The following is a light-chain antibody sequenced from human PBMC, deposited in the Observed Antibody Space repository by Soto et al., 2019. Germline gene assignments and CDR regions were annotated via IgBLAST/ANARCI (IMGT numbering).Light chain of an antibody. J-gene: IGKJ4*01. Sequence: DIVMTQSPATLSVSPGERATLSCRASQSVTSNLAWYQQKPGQAPRLLMYGVSTRATGIPARFGGSGSATEFTLTISSLQSEDFAVYYCQQYSQWPLTFGGGTKVDI. CDR1: QSVTSN. CDR3: QQYSQWPLT. V-gene: IGKV3-15*01. CDR2: GVS.